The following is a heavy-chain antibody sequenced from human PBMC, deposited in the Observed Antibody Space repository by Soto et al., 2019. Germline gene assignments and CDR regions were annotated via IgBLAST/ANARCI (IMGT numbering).Heavy chain of an antibody. D-gene: IGHD2-2*01. V-gene: IGHV3-33*01. CDR2: IWSDGNKK. Sequence: QVQLVESGGGVVQPGRSLRLSCVASGFTFSNYGLHWVRQAPDKGLEWVGGIWSDGNKKLYGDSVKGRFIISRDNSRNTMYLQMNSLRAEDTAVYYCVRGYPEVDFDFWGQGILATVSS. CDR1: GFTFSNYG. J-gene: IGHJ4*02. CDR3: VRGYPEVDFDF.